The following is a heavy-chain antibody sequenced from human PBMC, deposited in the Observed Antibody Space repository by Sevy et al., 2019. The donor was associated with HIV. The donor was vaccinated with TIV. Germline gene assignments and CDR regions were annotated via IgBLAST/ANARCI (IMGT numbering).Heavy chain of an antibody. CDR3: ARVLLWFGEPTNWLDP. CDR1: GGTFSSYA. V-gene: IGHV1-69*13. CDR2: IIPIFGTA. J-gene: IGHJ5*02. Sequence: ASVKVSCKASGGTFSSYAISWVRQAPGQGLEWMGGIIPIFGTANYAQKFQGRVTITADESTSTAYMELSSLRSEDTAVYYCARVLLWFGEPTNWLDPWGQGTLVTVSS. D-gene: IGHD3-10*01.